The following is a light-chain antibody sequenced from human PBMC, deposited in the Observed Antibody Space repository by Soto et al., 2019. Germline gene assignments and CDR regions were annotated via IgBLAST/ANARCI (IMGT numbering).Light chain of an antibody. CDR2: AAS. CDR1: QGISDW. Sequence: DIQMTQSPSSVSASVGDRVTITCRASQGISDWLAWYQQKPGKAPKLLISAASSLQSGVPSRFSGSRSGTDFTLTISSLQPEDFATYYCQQTNSFPPWTFGQGTKVEVK. V-gene: IGKV1-12*01. J-gene: IGKJ1*01. CDR3: QQTNSFPPWT.